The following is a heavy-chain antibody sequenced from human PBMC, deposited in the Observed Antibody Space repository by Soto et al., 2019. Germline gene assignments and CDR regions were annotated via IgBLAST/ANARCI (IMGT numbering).Heavy chain of an antibody. CDR2: IYSRGGS. V-gene: IGHV4-39*01. CDR3: ASTDGGCGSGGSCALGVFCL. CDR1: AASISSSSYY. Sequence: PPQTLSLTCTVSAASISSSSYYWGWILQTPGKGLEWVWMIYSRGGSSDLPSVKCGVAISVDTSENQFSLKVRSVTAADTAVYYCASTDGGCGSGGSCALGVFCLWGQGTLVTDPS. J-gene: IGHJ4*03. D-gene: IGHD2-15*01.